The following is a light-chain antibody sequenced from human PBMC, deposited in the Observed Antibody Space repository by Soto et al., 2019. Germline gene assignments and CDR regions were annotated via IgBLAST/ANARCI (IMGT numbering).Light chain of an antibody. V-gene: IGLV2-14*01. CDR3: SSYTSGANPYV. J-gene: IGLJ1*01. Sequence: QSVRTQPASVSGSPGQSMTISCTGTSSDVGGFRYVSWYQQHLRKAPKLIIYEVTNRPSGVSNRFSGSKSGNTASLTISGLQAEDEADYYCSSYTSGANPYVFGSGTKVTVL. CDR1: SSDVGGFRY. CDR2: EVT.